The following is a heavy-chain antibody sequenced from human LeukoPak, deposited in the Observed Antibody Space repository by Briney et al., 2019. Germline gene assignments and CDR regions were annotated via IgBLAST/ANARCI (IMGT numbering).Heavy chain of an antibody. J-gene: IGHJ5*02. CDR1: GGTFSSYA. V-gene: IGHV1-69*13. CDR2: IIPIFGTA. CDR3: ARARYCSGGSCSWFDP. Sequence: SVKVSCKASGGTFSSYAISWVRQAPGQGLEWMGGIIPIFGTANYAQKFQGRVTITADESTSTAYMELSSLRSEDTAVYYCARARYCSGGSCSWFDPWGQGTLVTVSS. D-gene: IGHD2-15*01.